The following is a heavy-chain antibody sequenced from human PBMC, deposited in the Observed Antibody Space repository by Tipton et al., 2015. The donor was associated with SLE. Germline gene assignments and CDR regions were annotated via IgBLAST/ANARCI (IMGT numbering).Heavy chain of an antibody. CDR2: IYYSGCT. Sequence: LRLSCAVYGGSFSGYYWSWIRQPPGKGLEWIGYIYYSGCTNYNPSLMSRVTISVDTSKNQFSLKLSSVTAADTAVYYCARRLTRYSGYDYFDYWGQGTLVTVSS. D-gene: IGHD5-12*01. CDR1: GGSFSGYY. V-gene: IGHV4-59*08. CDR3: ARRLTRYSGYDYFDY. J-gene: IGHJ4*02.